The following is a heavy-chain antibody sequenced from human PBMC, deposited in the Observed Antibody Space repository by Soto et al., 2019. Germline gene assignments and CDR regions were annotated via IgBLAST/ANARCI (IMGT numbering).Heavy chain of an antibody. J-gene: IGHJ5*02. CDR1: GFTFSSYS. CDR2: ISSSSSYI. V-gene: IGHV3-21*01. CDR3: ARVTGDGYNMFDP. Sequence: GGSLRLSCAASGFTFSSYSMNWVRQAPGKGLEWVSSISSSSSYIYYADSVKGRFTISRDNAKNSLYLQMNSLRAEDTAVYYCARVTGDGYNMFDPWGQGTLVTVSS. D-gene: IGHD5-12*01.